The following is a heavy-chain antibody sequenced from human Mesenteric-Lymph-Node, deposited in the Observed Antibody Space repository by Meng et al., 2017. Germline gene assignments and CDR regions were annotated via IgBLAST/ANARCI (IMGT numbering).Heavy chain of an antibody. CDR3: ASVLVPGYFDY. D-gene: IGHD6-6*01. CDR1: GGSISSSSSY. J-gene: IGHJ4*02. CDR2: VHSTGIT. V-gene: IGHV4-39*07. Sequence: SETLSLTCTASGGSISSSSSYWGWIRQPPGKILEWIGTVHSTGITYFNPSLKSRVALSPDASKNQFSLQLRSVSAADTAGFYYASVLVPGYFDYWGQGTLVTVSS.